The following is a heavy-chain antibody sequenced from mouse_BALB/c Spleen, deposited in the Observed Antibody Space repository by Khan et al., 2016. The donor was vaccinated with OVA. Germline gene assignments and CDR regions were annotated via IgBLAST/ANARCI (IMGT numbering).Heavy chain of an antibody. D-gene: IGHD1-2*01. CDR3: SRNYGYDYFDY. CDR2: INPSTGYT. V-gene: IGHV1S81*02. J-gene: IGHJ2*01. CDR1: GYTLTRYY. Sequence: QVQLQQPGAELVKPGASVKLSCKASGYTLTRYYMYWVKQRPGQGLEWIGGINPSTGYTNLNEKFKNKATLTVDKSSTTVYMQLSSLTSEDSAVYYCSRNYGYDYFDYGGQGTTLTVSS.